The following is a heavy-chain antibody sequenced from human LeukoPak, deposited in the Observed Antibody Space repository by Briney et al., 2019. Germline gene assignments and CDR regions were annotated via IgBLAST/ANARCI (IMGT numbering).Heavy chain of an antibody. CDR2: ISGSGGST. Sequence: PGGSLRLSCAASGFTFSSYAMSWVPQAPGKGLEWVSTISGSGGSTYYADSVKGRFTISRDNSKNTLYLQMNSLGAEDKAVYYCAKQGSGYDNGGYRDYWGQGTLVTVSS. V-gene: IGHV3-23*01. J-gene: IGHJ4*02. CDR3: AKQGSGYDNGGYRDY. CDR1: GFTFSSYA. D-gene: IGHD3-22*01.